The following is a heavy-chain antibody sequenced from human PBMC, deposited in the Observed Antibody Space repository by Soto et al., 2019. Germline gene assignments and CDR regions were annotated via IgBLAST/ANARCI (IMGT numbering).Heavy chain of an antibody. CDR3: ERGVGTGSYYNQYNWFDP. CDR2: INVYNGNT. J-gene: IGHJ5*02. V-gene: IGHV1-18*01. CDR1: GYTFTNYG. D-gene: IGHD3-10*01. Sequence: QVQLVQSGGEVKKPGASVKVSCKASGYTFTNYGISWVRQAPGQGLEWMGWINVYNGNTKYAQKVQGRVTMTTDTSTSTAYMELSSLRSDDTAVYYCERGVGTGSYYNQYNWFDPWGQGTLVTVSS.